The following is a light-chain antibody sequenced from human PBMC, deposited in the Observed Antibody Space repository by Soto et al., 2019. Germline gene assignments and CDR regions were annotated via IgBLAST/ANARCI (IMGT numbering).Light chain of an antibody. CDR3: QGYGCSPIT. CDR1: ERIYSAY. CDR2: GAS. Sequence: VVTQCPGTLSVSRGERASFSSRASERIYSAYLAWYQQKPGQAPRLLIYGASTRATGIPDRFSGSGSGTDFTLTISCLEPEYFAVYYCQGYGCSPITFGQGTRLEIK. J-gene: IGKJ5*01. V-gene: IGKV3-20*01.